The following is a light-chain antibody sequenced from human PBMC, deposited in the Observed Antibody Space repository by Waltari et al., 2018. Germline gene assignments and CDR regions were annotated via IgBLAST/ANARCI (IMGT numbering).Light chain of an antibody. CDR2: GAS. CDR1: QSVSSN. CDR3: QQYNNWPPMT. V-gene: IGKV3-15*01. Sequence: IVMTQSPATLSVSPGERATLSCRASQSVSSNLAWYQQKPGQAPRLLIYGASTSATVIPARFSGSGSGTEFTLTISSLQSEDLALYYCQQYNNWPPMTFGQGTRLEIK. J-gene: IGKJ5*01.